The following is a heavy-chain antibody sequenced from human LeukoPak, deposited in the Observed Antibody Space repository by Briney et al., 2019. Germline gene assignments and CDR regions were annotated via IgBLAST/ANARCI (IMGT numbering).Heavy chain of an antibody. D-gene: IGHD6-13*01. J-gene: IGHJ6*03. CDR3: ARGRGSSSSWYDYYYYYYMDV. Sequence: GASVKVSYKASGYTFTSYDINWVRQATGQGLEWMGWMNPNSGNTGYAQKFQGRVTMTRNTSISTAYMELSSLRSEDTAVYYCARGRGSSSSWYDYYYYYYMDVWGKGTTVTVSS. V-gene: IGHV1-8*01. CDR1: GYTFTSYD. CDR2: MNPNSGNT.